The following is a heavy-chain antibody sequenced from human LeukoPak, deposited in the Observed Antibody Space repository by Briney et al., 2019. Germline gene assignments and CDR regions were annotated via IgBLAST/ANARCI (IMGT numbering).Heavy chain of an antibody. D-gene: IGHD2-2*02. CDR3: AREAPAIVVVPAAINLFDAFDI. CDR2: IYTSGST. V-gene: IGHV4-61*02. Sequence: SQTLSLTCTVSGGSISSGSYYWSWIRQPAGKGLEWIGRIYTSGSTNYNPSLKSRVTISVDTSKNQFSLKLSSVTAADTAVYYCAREAPAIVVVPAAINLFDAFDIWGQGTVVTVSS. J-gene: IGHJ3*02. CDR1: GGSISSGSYY.